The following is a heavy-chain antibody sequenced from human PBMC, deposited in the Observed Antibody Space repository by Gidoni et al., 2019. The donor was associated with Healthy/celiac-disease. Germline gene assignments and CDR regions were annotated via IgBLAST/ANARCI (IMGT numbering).Heavy chain of an antibody. D-gene: IGHD6-13*01. CDR3: ANGGGIAAALVHD. CDR2: ISGRGGST. J-gene: IGHJ4*02. V-gene: IGHV3-23*01. CDR1: GFTFSSYA. Sequence: EVQLLDSGGVLVQPGGSLRLSCAASGFTFSSYAMRGVRQAPGKGLDGFSDISGRGGSTYDADSVKGRFTISRDNSKNTLYLQMNSLRAEETAVYYCANGGGIAAALVHDWGQGTLVTVSS.